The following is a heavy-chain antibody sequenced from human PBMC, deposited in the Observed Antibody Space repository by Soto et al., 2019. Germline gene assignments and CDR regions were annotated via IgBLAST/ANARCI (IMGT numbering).Heavy chain of an antibody. V-gene: IGHV1-18*01. D-gene: IGHD3-3*01. CDR3: ARDWVEMSTILSPLDY. CDR1: GYTFTSYG. Sequence: QVQLVQYGTEVRKPGASVKVSCKASGYTFTSYGISWVRQAPGQGLEWMGWISTYNGNTKYAQKLQGRVTMTTDTSTSTAYMELRSLRSDDTAVYYCARDWVEMSTILSPLDYWGQGTLVTVSS. CDR2: ISTYNGNT. J-gene: IGHJ4*02.